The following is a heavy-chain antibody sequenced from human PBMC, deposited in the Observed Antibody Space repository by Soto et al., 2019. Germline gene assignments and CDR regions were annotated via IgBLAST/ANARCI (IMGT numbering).Heavy chain of an antibody. J-gene: IGHJ4*02. CDR1: GFTFSTYP. D-gene: IGHD1-26*01. CDR3: AKVPIKYSGSYFDY. Sequence: EVQVLDSGGGLVQPGGSLRLSCAASGFTFSTYPMSWVRQAPGKGLEWVSIISGSGGNTDYADSVKGRFTMSRDNSKNTVYQQMNSLRAEDTAVYYCAKVPIKYSGSYFDYWGQGTLVNVAS. CDR2: ISGSGGNT. V-gene: IGHV3-23*01.